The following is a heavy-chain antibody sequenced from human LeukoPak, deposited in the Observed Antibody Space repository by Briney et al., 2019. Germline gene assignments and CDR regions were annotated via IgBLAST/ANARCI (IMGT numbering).Heavy chain of an antibody. V-gene: IGHV3-30*02. CDR2: IRYDGSNK. D-gene: IGHD3-22*01. CDR1: GFTFSSYG. Sequence: PGGSLRLSCAASGFTFSSYGMHWVRQAPGKGLEWVAFIRYDGSNKYYADSVKGRFTISRDNSKDTLYLQMNSLRAEDTAVYYCAKDRRITMIVVSLGYWGQGTLVTVSS. CDR3: AKDRRITMIVVSLGY. J-gene: IGHJ4*02.